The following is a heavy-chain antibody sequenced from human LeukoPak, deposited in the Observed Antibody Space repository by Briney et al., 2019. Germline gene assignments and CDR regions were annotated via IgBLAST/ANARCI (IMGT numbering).Heavy chain of an antibody. CDR3: ARDIRNSGSLAVDY. J-gene: IGHJ4*02. D-gene: IGHD1-26*01. Sequence: TGGSLRLSCAASGFTFSSYGMHWVRQAPGKGLEWVAVIWYDGSNKYYADSVKGRFTISRDNSKNTLYLQMNSLRAEDTAVYYCARDIRNSGSLAVDYWGQGTLVTVSS. CDR1: GFTFSSYG. V-gene: IGHV3-33*01. CDR2: IWYDGSNK.